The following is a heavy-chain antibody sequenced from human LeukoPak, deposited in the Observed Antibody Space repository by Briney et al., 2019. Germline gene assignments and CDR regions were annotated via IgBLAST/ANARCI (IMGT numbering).Heavy chain of an antibody. CDR2: ISYGGAT. J-gene: IGHJ4*02. Sequence: PSETLSLTCTVSGGSISSYYWSWIRQPPGKGLEWIGYISYGGATSYNPSLKRRVTISVDSPKNRFSLRLSSLTAADTALYYCARHGGTLDYFDYWGQGSLVTVSS. D-gene: IGHD1-26*01. CDR1: GGSISSYY. CDR3: ARHGGTLDYFDY. V-gene: IGHV4-59*08.